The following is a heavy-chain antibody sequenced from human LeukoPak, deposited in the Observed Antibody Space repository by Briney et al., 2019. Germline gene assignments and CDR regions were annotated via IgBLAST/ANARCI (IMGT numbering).Heavy chain of an antibody. CDR1: GFTFSNAW. V-gene: IGHV3-7*03. CDR2: IKQDGSEK. CDR3: ARGELWYSSGWSPGY. D-gene: IGHD6-19*01. Sequence: GGSLRLSCAASGFTFSNAWMSWVRQAPGKGLEWVANIKQDGSEKYYVDSVKGRFTISRDNAKNSLYLQMNSLRAEDTAVYYCARGELWYSSGWSPGYWGQGTLVTVSS. J-gene: IGHJ4*02.